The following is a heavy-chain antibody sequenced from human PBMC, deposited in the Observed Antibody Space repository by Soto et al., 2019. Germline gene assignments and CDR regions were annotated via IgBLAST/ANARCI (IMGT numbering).Heavy chain of an antibody. CDR3: ASSGDVSSNYYYYYMDV. Sequence: ASVKVSCKASGYTFTSYYMHWVRQAPGQGLEWMGIINPSGGSTSYAQKFQGRVTMTRDTSTSTAYMELSSLRSEDTAVYYCASSGDVSSNYYYYYMDVWGKGTTVTVSS. CDR2: INPSGGST. CDR1: GYTFTSYY. J-gene: IGHJ6*03. D-gene: IGHD3-10*01. V-gene: IGHV1-46*01.